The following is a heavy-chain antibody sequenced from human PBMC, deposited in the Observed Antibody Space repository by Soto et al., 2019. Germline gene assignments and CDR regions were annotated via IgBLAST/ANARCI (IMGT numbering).Heavy chain of an antibody. J-gene: IGHJ4*02. CDR1: GYTFTGYY. CDR2: IDPNSGGT. CDR3: ARDLYYYDSSGYYDY. Sequence: ASVKVSCKASGYTFTGYYMHWVRQAPGQGLEWMGWIDPNSGGTNYAQKFQGRVTMTRDTSISTAYMELSRLRSDDTAVYYCARDLYYYDSSGYYDYWGQGTLVTVSS. D-gene: IGHD3-22*01. V-gene: IGHV1-2*02.